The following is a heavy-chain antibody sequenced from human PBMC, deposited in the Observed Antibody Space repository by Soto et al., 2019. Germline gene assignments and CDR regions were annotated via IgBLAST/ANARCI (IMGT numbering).Heavy chain of an antibody. CDR1: GGSISSYY. D-gene: IGHD1-26*01. CDR2: IYYSGST. V-gene: IGHV4-59*01. Sequence: SETLSLTCTVSGGSISSYYWSWIRQPPGKGLEYIGYIYYSGSTNYNPSLKSRVTISVDTSKKQFSLKLSSVTAADTAVYYCARSLYSGSYTNCFDPWGQGTLVTVSS. J-gene: IGHJ5*02. CDR3: ARSLYSGSYTNCFDP.